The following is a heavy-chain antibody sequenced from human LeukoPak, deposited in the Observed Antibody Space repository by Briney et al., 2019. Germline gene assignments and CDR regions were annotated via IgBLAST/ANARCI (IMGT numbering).Heavy chain of an antibody. CDR3: ARSEMAEY. D-gene: IGHD1-14*01. J-gene: IGHJ4*02. CDR1: GYTFTGYY. CDR2: INPDSGAT. Sequence: ASVKVSCKASGYTFTGYYMHWVRQAPGQGLEWMGWINPDSGATNYAQRFQGRVTMTRDTSISTAYMELSRLRSDDTALYYCARSEMAEYWGQGTLLTVSS. V-gene: IGHV1-2*02.